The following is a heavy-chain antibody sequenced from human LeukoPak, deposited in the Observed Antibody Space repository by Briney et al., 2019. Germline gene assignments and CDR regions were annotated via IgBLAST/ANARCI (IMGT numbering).Heavy chain of an antibody. Sequence: GGSLRLSXVTSGFSFSTYDMSWVRQAPGKGLEWVSGITANTRGSITYYADSVKGRFTISRDSSKDTLYLQMNSLRAEDTAVYFCARGGYFSFDYWGQGTLVTVSS. CDR2: ITANTRGSIT. J-gene: IGHJ4*02. V-gene: IGHV3-23*01. D-gene: IGHD2/OR15-2a*01. CDR3: ARGGYFSFDY. CDR1: GFSFSTYD.